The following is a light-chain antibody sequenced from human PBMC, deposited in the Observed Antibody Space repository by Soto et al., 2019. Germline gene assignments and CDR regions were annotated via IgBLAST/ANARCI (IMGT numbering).Light chain of an antibody. CDR2: DAS. CDR1: QSVSSY. J-gene: IGKJ4*01. CDR3: QQRSNWPPVT. Sequence: EIVLTQSPATLSLSPGERATLSCRASQSVSSYLAWYQQKPGQAPRLLIYDASNRATGIPARFSGSGSGTDFTLTLRDLEPEDFAIYYCQQRSNWPPVTFGGGTKVEIK. V-gene: IGKV3-11*01.